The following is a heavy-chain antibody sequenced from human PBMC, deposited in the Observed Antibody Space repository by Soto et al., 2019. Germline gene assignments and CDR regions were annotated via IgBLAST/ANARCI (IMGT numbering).Heavy chain of an antibody. D-gene: IGHD2-2*01. V-gene: IGHV3-66*01. CDR2: IYSGGST. J-gene: IGHJ5*02. CDR3: ARAVPAAIDWFDP. Sequence: PGGSLRLSCAASGFTVSSNYMSWVRQAPGKGLEWVSVIYSGGSTYYADSVKGRFTISRDNSKNTLYLQMNSLRAEDTAVYYCARAVPAAIDWFDPWGQGTLVTVSS. CDR1: GFTVSSNY.